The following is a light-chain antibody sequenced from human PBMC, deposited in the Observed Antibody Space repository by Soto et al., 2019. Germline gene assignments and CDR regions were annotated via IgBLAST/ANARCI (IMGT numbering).Light chain of an antibody. CDR1: SSNIGSNY. CDR2: RNN. J-gene: IGLJ3*02. Sequence: QSVLTQPPSASGTPGQRVTISCSGSSSNIGSNYVYWYQQLPGTAPKLLIYRNNQRPSGVPDRFSGSKSGTSTSLAFSVLRSEDEGDYFCAAWDDSLSGPVFGGGTKVTVL. CDR3: AAWDDSLSGPV. V-gene: IGLV1-47*01.